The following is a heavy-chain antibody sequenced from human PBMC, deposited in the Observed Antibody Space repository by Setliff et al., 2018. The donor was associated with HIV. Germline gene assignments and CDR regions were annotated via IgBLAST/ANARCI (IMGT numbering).Heavy chain of an antibody. CDR3: AGGPGTTSIDY. D-gene: IGHD1-26*01. CDR2: INYSGST. CDR1: GGSISSTTYS. Sequence: SETLSLTCTVSGGSISSTTYSWGWIRQPPGKGLEWIGTINYSGSTYYNPSLKSRVTISVDTSKNQFSLKLSSVTAADTAVYYCAGGPGTTSIDYWAQGTLVTVSS. V-gene: IGHV4-39*01. J-gene: IGHJ4*02.